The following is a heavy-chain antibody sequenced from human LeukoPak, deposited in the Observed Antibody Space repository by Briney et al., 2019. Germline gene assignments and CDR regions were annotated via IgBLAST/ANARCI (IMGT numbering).Heavy chain of an antibody. Sequence: KSSETLSLTCAVYGGSFSGYYWSWIRQPLGKGLEWIGYIYHTGSTYYNPSLKSRVTISVDTSKNQFSLRLSSVTAADTAVYYCARLQYCSGTSCYWFDPWGQGTLVTVSS. V-gene: IGHV4-34*01. CDR1: GGSFSGYY. CDR3: ARLQYCSGTSCYWFDP. J-gene: IGHJ5*02. CDR2: IYHTGST. D-gene: IGHD2-2*01.